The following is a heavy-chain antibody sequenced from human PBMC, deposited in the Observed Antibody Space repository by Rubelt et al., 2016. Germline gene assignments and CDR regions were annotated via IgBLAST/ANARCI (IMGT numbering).Heavy chain of an antibody. V-gene: IGHV4-59*08. CDR3: AGLWIVGTANAFDI. CDR2: ISSTGNT. J-gene: IGHJ3*02. Sequence: QVQLQESGPGLVKPSETLSLTCTVSPGSISTYYWNWIRQPPGKGMEWIGYISSTGNTNYNSSLQIRATISAATSKNQFSLRLSDGTAADTAVYYCAGLWIVGTANAFDIWGQGTMVAVSS. CDR1: PGSISTYY. D-gene: IGHD1-26*01.